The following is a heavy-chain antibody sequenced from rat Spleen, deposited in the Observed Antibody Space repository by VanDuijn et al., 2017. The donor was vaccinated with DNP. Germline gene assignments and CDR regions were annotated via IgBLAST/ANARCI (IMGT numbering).Heavy chain of an antibody. CDR3: ARDNYGTSGALDP. J-gene: IGHJ4*01. Sequence: EVQLVESGGGLLQPGRSLKLSCPASGFTFSDYAMAWARQAPGKGLEWVATISYDGLRTYYRDSVKGRFTISRDDSKATLYLQMDSLRSDDTATYYCARDNYGTSGALDPWGQGTSVTVSS. V-gene: IGHV5-7*01. D-gene: IGHD1-11*01. CDR2: ISYDGLRT. CDR1: GFTFSDYA.